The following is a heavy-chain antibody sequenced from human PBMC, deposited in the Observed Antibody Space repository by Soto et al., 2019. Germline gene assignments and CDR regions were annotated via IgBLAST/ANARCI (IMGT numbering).Heavy chain of an antibody. CDR2: IYYSGST. CDR1: GGSISSGDYY. V-gene: IGHV4-30-4*01. D-gene: IGHD6-6*01. Sequence: PSETLSLTCTVSGGSISSGDYYWSWIRQPPGKGLEWIGYIYYSGSTYYNPSLKSRVTISVDTSKNQFSLKLSSVTAADTAVYYCATTMGSVARPFDYWGQGTLVTVSS. J-gene: IGHJ4*02. CDR3: ATTMGSVARPFDY.